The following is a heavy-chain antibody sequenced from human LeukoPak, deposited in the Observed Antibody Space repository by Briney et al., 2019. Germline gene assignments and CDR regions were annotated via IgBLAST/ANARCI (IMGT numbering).Heavy chain of an antibody. Sequence: SETLSLTCAVSGGSISSGGYSWSWIRQPPGKGLEWIGYIYHSGSTYYNPSLKSRVTISVDRSKNQFSLKLSSVTAADTAVYYCARDGPTGGADYWGQGTLVIVSS. V-gene: IGHV4-30-2*01. CDR3: ARDGPTGGADY. J-gene: IGHJ4*02. D-gene: IGHD2-21*01. CDR1: GGSISSGGYS. CDR2: IYHSGST.